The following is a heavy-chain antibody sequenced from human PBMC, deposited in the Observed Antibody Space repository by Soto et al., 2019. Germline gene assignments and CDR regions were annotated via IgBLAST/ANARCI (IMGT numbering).Heavy chain of an antibody. J-gene: IGHJ6*03. Sequence: GGSLRLSCAASGFTFDDYAMHWVRQAPGKGLEWVSGISWNSGSIGYADSVKGRFTISRDNAKNSLYLQMNSLRAEDTALYYCAKDIAGNVYYYYYMDVWGKGTTVTVSS. CDR3: AKDIAGNVYYYYYMDV. CDR1: GFTFDDYA. V-gene: IGHV3-9*01. CDR2: ISWNSGSI. D-gene: IGHD1-1*01.